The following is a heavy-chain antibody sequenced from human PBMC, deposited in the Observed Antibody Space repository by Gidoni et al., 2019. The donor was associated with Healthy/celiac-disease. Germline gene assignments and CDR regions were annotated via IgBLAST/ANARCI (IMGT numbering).Heavy chain of an antibody. Sequence: QLQLQESGPGLVKPSETLSLTCTVSGGSISSSSYYWGWIRKPPGKGLEWIGSIYYSGSTYYNPSLKSRVTISVDTSKNQFSLKLSSVTAADTAVYYCARDYDSSGMYYFDYWGQGTLVTVSS. V-gene: IGHV4-39*07. CDR3: ARDYDSSGMYYFDY. D-gene: IGHD3-22*01. J-gene: IGHJ4*02. CDR1: GGSISSSSYY. CDR2: IYYSGST.